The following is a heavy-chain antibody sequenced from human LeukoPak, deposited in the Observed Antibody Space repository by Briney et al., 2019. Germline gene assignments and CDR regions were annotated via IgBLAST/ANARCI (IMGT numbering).Heavy chain of an antibody. Sequence: GGSLRLSCVGSGFSVSSNYMSWVRQAPGKGLEHVSVMFTSGNTYYTDSVKGRFTISRDNSKNSVYLQMNNLRAEDTAVYYCARVHGDYGDYGYYYYYMDVWGKGTTVTISS. J-gene: IGHJ6*03. D-gene: IGHD4-17*01. CDR1: GFSVSSNY. V-gene: IGHV3-66*01. CDR2: MFTSGNT. CDR3: ARVHGDYGDYGYYYYYMDV.